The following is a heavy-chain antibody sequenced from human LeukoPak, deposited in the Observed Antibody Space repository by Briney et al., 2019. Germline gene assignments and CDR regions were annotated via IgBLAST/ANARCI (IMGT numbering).Heavy chain of an antibody. CDR1: GGSFSGYY. Sequence: PSETLSLTCAVYGGSFSGYYWSWIRQPPGKGLEWIGEINHSGSTNYNPSLKSRVTISVDTSKNQFSLKLSSVTAADTAVYYCAREGSWYGEGDNWFDPWGQGTLVTVSS. CDR3: AREGSWYGEGDNWFDP. J-gene: IGHJ5*02. CDR2: INHSGST. D-gene: IGHD6-13*01. V-gene: IGHV4-34*01.